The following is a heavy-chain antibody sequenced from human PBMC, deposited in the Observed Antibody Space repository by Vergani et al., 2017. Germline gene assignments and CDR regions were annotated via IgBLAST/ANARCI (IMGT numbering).Heavy chain of an antibody. Sequence: EVQLLESGGNLVQPGGSLRLSCAASGFTFTNFAMTWVRQAPGEGLEWVSGIRGSGGFTYYADSVKGRFTISRDNSKNTMFLRMNNLRAEDTAVYYCAKDNVPGYYDSSGYCDYWGQGTLVTVSS. J-gene: IGHJ4*02. V-gene: IGHV3-23*01. D-gene: IGHD3-22*01. CDR2: IRGSGGFT. CDR1: GFTFTNFA. CDR3: AKDNVPGYYDSSGYCDY.